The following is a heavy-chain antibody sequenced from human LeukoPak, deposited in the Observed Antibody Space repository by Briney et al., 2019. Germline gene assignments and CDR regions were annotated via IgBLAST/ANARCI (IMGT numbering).Heavy chain of an antibody. V-gene: IGHV3-23*01. CDR2: ISASGGST. J-gene: IGHJ3*02. Sequence: GGSLRLSCAASGFTFSNYAMSWIRQDPGKGLEWVSTISASGGSTYYADSVRGRFTISRDNSKNTLYLQMNNLRAEDTAVYYCARVKVVVAASVAFDIWGQGTMVTVSS. CDR1: GFTFSNYA. CDR3: ARVKVVVAASVAFDI. D-gene: IGHD2-15*01.